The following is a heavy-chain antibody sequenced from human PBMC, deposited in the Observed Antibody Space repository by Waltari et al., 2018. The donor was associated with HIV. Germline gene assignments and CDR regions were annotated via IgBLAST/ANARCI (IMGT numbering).Heavy chain of an antibody. CDR2: ISSSSRTI. CDR3: AREMGSGYYNLNY. J-gene: IGHJ4*02. Sequence: EVQLVESGGGLVQPGGSLRLSCAASGFTFSSYSMNWVRQAPGKGLEWLSYISSSSRTISYADSLKGRFTISRDNAKNSLFLHMNSLRAEDTAVYYCAREMGSGYYNLNYWGQGTLVTVSS. D-gene: IGHD3-22*01. V-gene: IGHV3-48*01. CDR1: GFTFSSYS.